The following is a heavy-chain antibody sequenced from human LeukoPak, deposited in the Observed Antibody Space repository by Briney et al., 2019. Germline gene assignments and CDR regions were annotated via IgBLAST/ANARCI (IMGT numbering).Heavy chain of an antibody. J-gene: IGHJ6*03. CDR1: GYSISSGYY. D-gene: IGHD2-2*01. CDR2: IYHSGST. V-gene: IGHV4-38-2*01. Sequence: SETLSLTCAVSGYSISSGYYWGWIRQTPGKGLEWIGSIYHSGSTYYNPSLKSRGTISVDTSKNQFSLKLSSVTAADTAVYYCARHVPTPYYYMDVWGKGTTVTVSS. CDR3: ARHVPTPYYYMDV.